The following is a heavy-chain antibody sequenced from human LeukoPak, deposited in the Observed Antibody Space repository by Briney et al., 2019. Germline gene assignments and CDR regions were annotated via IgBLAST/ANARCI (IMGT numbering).Heavy chain of an antibody. CDR1: GFTFTSSA. Sequence: ASVKVSFKASGFTFTSSAMQWVRQARGQRLEWIGWIVVGSGNTNYAQKFQERVTITRDMSTSTAYMELSSLRSEDTAVYYCAASDTAMDVFDYWGQGTLVTVSS. V-gene: IGHV1-58*02. CDR3: AASDTAMDVFDY. D-gene: IGHD5-18*01. J-gene: IGHJ4*02. CDR2: IVVGSGNT.